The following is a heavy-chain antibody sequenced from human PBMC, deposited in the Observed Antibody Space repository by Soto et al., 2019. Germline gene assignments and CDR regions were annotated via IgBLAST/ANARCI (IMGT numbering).Heavy chain of an antibody. D-gene: IGHD6-13*01. CDR3: VRRHVSATGIDWFDP. CDR1: GYTFTSYG. Sequence: ASVKGSCKASGYTFTSYGIHWVRQAPGQRLEWMGWINAANGDTKYSPKFQGRVTITRDTSASTAYMELSSLRSEDTAVYYCVRRHVSATGIDWFDPWGQGTLVTVSS. CDR2: INAANGDT. J-gene: IGHJ5*02. V-gene: IGHV1-3*01.